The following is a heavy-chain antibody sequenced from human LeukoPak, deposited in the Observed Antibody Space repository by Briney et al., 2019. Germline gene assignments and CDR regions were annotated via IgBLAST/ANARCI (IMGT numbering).Heavy chain of an antibody. V-gene: IGHV1-46*01. Sequence: ASVKVSCKASGYTFTSYYMHWVRQAPGQGLEWMGIINPSGGSTSYAQKFQGRVTMTRDMSTSTVYMGLSSLRSEDTAVYYCARDGTSLYYDSSGYHDYWGQGTLVTVSS. D-gene: IGHD3-22*01. J-gene: IGHJ4*02. CDR3: ARDGTSLYYDSSGYHDY. CDR1: GYTFTSYY. CDR2: INPSGGST.